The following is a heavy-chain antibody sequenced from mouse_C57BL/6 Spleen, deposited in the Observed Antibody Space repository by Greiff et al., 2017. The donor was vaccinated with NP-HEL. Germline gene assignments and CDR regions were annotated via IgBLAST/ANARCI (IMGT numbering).Heavy chain of an antibody. CDR3: ARDERRYFDV. CDR2: INYDGSST. CDR1: GFTFSDYY. D-gene: IGHD2-12*01. Sequence: EVQLVESEGGLVQPGSSMKLSCTASGFTFSDYYMAWVRQVPEKGLEWVANINYDGSSTYYLDSLKSRFIISRDNAKNILYLQMSSLKSEDTATYYCARDERRYFDVWGTGTTVTVSS. V-gene: IGHV5-16*01. J-gene: IGHJ1*03.